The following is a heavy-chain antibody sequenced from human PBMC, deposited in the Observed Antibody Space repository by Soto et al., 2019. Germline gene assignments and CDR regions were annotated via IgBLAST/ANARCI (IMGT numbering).Heavy chain of an antibody. V-gene: IGHV3-23*01. Sequence: EVQLLESGGGLVQPGGSLRLSCAASGFTFSSYAMSWVRQAPGKGLEWVSGISGSGGSTYYADSVKGRFTISRDNSKNRLYLQMNSLRAEDTAVYYCAKDRYGGKPEASRFDYWGQGTLVTVSS. CDR1: GFTFSSYA. CDR2: ISGSGGST. CDR3: AKDRYGGKPEASRFDY. D-gene: IGHD2-15*01. J-gene: IGHJ4*02.